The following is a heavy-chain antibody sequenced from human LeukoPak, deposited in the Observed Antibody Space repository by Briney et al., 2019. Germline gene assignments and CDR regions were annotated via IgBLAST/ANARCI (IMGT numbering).Heavy chain of an antibody. CDR1: GFTFSNYG. V-gene: IGHV3-33*01. CDR3: ARGHYGMDV. J-gene: IGHJ6*02. CDR2: IWSAGSNQ. Sequence: GGSLRLSCAASGFTFSNYGIHWVRQAPGKGLEWVAVIWSAGSNQYYADSVKGRFTISRDNSKNTLYLQMNSLRAEDTAVYYCARGHYGMDVWGQGTTVTVSS.